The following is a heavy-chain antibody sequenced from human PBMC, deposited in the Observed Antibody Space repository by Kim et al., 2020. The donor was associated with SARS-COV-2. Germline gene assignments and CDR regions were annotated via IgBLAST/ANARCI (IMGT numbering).Heavy chain of an antibody. CDR2: INPKSGGT. J-gene: IGHJ3*02. D-gene: IGHD4-17*01. V-gene: IGHV1-2*02. CDR3: ARVYGDYQRNDAFDI. Sequence: ASVKVSCKASGYIFTGYYMHWVRQAPGQGLEWMGWINPKSGGTNYAQKFQGRVTMTRDTSISTAYMELSRLRSDDTAVYYCARVYGDYQRNDAFDIWGQGTMVTVSS. CDR1: GYIFTGYY.